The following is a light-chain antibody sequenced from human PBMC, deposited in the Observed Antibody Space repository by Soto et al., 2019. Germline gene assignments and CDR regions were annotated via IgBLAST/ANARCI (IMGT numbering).Light chain of an antibody. CDR3: QSYDSSLSGYV. Sequence: QSVLTQPPSVSGAPGQRVTISCTGSSSNIGAGYDVHWYQQLPGTAPKLLIYVNTNRPSGVPDRFSGSKSGTSASLAITGLQAEDEADYYCQSYDSSLSGYVFXTGTKVTVL. CDR1: SSNIGAGYD. CDR2: VNT. J-gene: IGLJ1*01. V-gene: IGLV1-40*01.